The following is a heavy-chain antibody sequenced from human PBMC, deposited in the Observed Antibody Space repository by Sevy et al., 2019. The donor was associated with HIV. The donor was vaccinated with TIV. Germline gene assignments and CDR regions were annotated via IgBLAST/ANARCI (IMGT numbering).Heavy chain of an antibody. CDR3: SYGDSGPYYFDY. CDR1: GFTFSGST. Sequence: GGSLRLSCAASGFTFSGSTIYWVRQASGKGLEWIGRSRMKANAYATSYAASVKGRVTISRDNSKDTAYLQMKSLKTEDTAVDYCSYGDSGPYYFDYWGQGTLVTVSS. V-gene: IGHV3-73*01. J-gene: IGHJ4*02. D-gene: IGHD4-17*01. CDR2: SRMKANAYAT.